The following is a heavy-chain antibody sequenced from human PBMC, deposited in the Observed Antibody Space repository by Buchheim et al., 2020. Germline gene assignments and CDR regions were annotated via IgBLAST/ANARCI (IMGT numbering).Heavy chain of an antibody. D-gene: IGHD6-13*01. CDR3: AKNIAAAGTDYYGMDV. V-gene: IGHV1-46*01. J-gene: IGHJ6*02. CDR2: INPSGGST. Sequence: QVQLVQSGAEVKKPGASVKVSCKASGYTFTSYYMHWVRQAPGQGLEWMGIINPSGGSTSYAQKFQGRVTMTRDTSTSTVYMELSSLRSEDTAVYYCAKNIAAAGTDYYGMDVWGQGTT. CDR1: GYTFTSYY.